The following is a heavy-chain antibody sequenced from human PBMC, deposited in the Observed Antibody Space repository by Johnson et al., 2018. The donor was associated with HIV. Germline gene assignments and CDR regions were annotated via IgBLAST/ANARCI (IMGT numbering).Heavy chain of an antibody. V-gene: IGHV3-30*04. CDR2: ISYDGSNK. CDR3: ARGFEQLDDAFDI. CDR1: EFTFSSYA. D-gene: IGHD1-1*01. J-gene: IGHJ3*02. Sequence: QVQLVESGGGVVQPGRSLRLSCAASEFTFSSYAMHWVRQAPGKGLEWVAVISYDGSNKYYADSVKGRFTISRDNSKNTLYLQMNSLRAEDTAVYYCARGFEQLDDAFDIWGQGTMVTVSS.